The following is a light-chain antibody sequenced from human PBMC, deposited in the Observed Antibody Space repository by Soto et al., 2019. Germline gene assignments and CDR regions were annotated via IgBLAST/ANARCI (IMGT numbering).Light chain of an antibody. CDR3: QQRSSWPLT. J-gene: IGKJ4*01. CDR2: GAS. CDR1: QNIGNK. V-gene: IGKV3-15*01. Sequence: IVMTQSPGTLSVSPGERATLSCRASQNIGNKVGWYQQKPGQAPRLLIYGASTRATSIPVRFSGSGSGTEFTLTITSLQSEDSAVYYCQQRSSWPLTFGGGTKVEIK.